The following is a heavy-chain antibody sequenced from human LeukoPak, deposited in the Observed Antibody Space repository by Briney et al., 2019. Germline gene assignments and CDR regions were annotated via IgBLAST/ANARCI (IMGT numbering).Heavy chain of an antibody. CDR2: ISGSGGST. CDR3: AKDSDPKLLWFGEPPSPLDY. V-gene: IGHV3-23*01. D-gene: IGHD3-10*01. Sequence: PGGSLRLSCAASGFTFSSYAMSWVRQAPGKGLEWVSAISGSGGSTYYADSVKGRFTISRDNSKSTLYLQMNSLRAEDTAVYYCAKDSDPKLLWFGEPPSPLDYWGQGTLVTVSS. J-gene: IGHJ4*02. CDR1: GFTFSSYA.